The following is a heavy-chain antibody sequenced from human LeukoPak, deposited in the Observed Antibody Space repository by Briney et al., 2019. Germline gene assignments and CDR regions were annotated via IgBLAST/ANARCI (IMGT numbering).Heavy chain of an antibody. D-gene: IGHD2-15*01. CDR3: ARHAILVVVAATINWFDP. J-gene: IGHJ5*02. Sequence: SETLSLTCTVSGVSISSSNSYWGWIRQPPGKGLEWIGSIYYSGNTYYNASLKSQVSISIDTSKNQFSLRLTSVTAADTAVYYCARHAILVVVAATINWFDPWGQGTLVTVSS. CDR2: IYYSGNT. V-gene: IGHV4-39*01. CDR1: GVSISSSNSY.